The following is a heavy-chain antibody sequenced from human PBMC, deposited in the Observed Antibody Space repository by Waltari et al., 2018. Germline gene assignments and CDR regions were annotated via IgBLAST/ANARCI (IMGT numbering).Heavy chain of an antibody. V-gene: IGHV1-2*02. CDR3: ARDQGGNDY. CDR2: INPNSGGT. CDR1: GYTFTGYY. Sequence: QVQLVQSGAEVKKPGASVKVSCKASGYTFTGYYMHWVRQAPGQGLEWMGWINPNSGGTNYAQKCQGRVTMTRDTSISTAYMELSRLRSDDTAVYYCARDQGGNDYWGQGTLVTVSS. J-gene: IGHJ4*02.